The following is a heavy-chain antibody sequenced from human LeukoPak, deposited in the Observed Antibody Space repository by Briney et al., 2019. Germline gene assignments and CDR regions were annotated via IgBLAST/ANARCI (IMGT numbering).Heavy chain of an antibody. J-gene: IGHJ6*03. CDR3: ARGGITGTRNYYYYYMDV. D-gene: IGHD1-7*01. CDR2: INPSGGST. CDR1: GYTFTSYY. V-gene: IGHV1-46*01. Sequence: ASVKVSCKASGYTFTSYYMHWVRQAPGQGLEWMGIINPSGGSTSYAQKFQGRVTITTDESTSTAYMELSSLRSEDTAVYYCARGGITGTRNYYYYYMDVWGKGTTVTVSS.